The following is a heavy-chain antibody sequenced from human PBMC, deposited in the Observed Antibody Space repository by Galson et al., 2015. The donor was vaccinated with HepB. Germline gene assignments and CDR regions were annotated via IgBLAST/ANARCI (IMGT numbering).Heavy chain of an antibody. Sequence: PALVKPTQTLTLTCTFSGFSLSTSGVGVGWIRQPPGKALEWLALIYWDDDKRYSPSLKSRLTITKDTSKDQVVLIMTNMDPVDTATYYCARGPGGSGSADAFDIWGQGTMVTVSS. CDR3: ARGPGGSGSADAFDI. CDR1: GFSLSTSGVG. D-gene: IGHD3-10*01. J-gene: IGHJ3*02. CDR2: IYWDDDK. V-gene: IGHV2-5*02.